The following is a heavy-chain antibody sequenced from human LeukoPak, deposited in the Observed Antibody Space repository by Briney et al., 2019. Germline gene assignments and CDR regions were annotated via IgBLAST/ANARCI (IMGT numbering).Heavy chain of an antibody. CDR3: ARGERRYSSSWYGVDY. J-gene: IGHJ4*02. D-gene: IGHD6-13*01. CDR1: GGTFSSYA. V-gene: IGHV1-69*13. CDR2: IIPIFGTA. Sequence: SVKVFCKASGGTFSSYAISWVRQAPGQGLEWMGGIIPIFGTANYAQKFQGRVTITADESTSTAYMELSSLRSEDTAVYYCARGERRYSSSWYGVDYWGQGTLVTVSS.